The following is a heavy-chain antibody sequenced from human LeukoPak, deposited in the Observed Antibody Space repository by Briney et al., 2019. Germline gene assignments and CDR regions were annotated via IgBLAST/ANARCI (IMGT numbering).Heavy chain of an antibody. J-gene: IGHJ6*02. D-gene: IGHD4-17*01. Sequence: GGSLRLSCAASGFPFTSHWLSWFRQSPGRGLEWVAHINSDGSEKNYVDSVKGRFTISRDNARNSQFLQMNSLRAEDTAVYYCARKSRPYGDYGDGMDVWGQGTTVTVSS. CDR3: ARKSRPYGDYGDGMDV. CDR1: GFPFTSHW. CDR2: INSDGSEK. V-gene: IGHV3-7*01.